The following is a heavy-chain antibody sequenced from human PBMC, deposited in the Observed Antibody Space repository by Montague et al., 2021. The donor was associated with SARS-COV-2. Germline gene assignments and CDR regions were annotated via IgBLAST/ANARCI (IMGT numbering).Heavy chain of an antibody. J-gene: IGHJ4*02. Sequence: SLRLSCAASGFTFDDYGMSWVRQAPGKGLEWVSGINWNGGSTGYADSVKGRFTISRDNAKNSLYLQMNSLRAEDTALYYCARDVEGFGELQVDYWSQGTLVTVSS. CDR3: ARDVEGFGELQVDY. D-gene: IGHD3-10*01. CDR1: GFTFDDYG. V-gene: IGHV3-20*04. CDR2: INWNGGST.